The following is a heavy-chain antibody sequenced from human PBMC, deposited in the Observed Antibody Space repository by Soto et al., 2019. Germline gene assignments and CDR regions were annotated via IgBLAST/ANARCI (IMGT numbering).Heavy chain of an antibody. CDR1: GGSIYTDDW. Sequence: QVRLQESGPGLVEPSGTLSLTCAVSGGSIYTDDWWTWVRQTPGKGLEWIGEVHQFVGTNYNPSLRSRVTTSIDKSNKQSALELTSLTAADTAVDYCANCGGLNFPRLYWGPGTLVTVSS. CDR2: VHQFVGT. D-gene: IGHD2-21*01. V-gene: IGHV4-4*02. CDR3: ANCGGLNFPRLY. J-gene: IGHJ4*02.